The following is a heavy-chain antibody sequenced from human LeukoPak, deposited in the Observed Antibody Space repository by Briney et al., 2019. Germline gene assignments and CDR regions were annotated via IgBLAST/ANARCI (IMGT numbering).Heavy chain of an antibody. J-gene: IGHJ4*02. V-gene: IGHV3-21*04. CDR3: AKGTLRLVGGVIVIPSIDY. D-gene: IGHD3-16*02. CDR1: GFTFSRYS. Sequence: PGGSLRLSCAASGFTFSRYSMNWVRQAPGKGLEWVSSISISSSYIYYADSVKGRFTISRDNSKNTLYLQMNSLRAEDTAVYYCAKGTLRLVGGVIVIPSIDYWGQGTLVTVSS. CDR2: ISISSSYI.